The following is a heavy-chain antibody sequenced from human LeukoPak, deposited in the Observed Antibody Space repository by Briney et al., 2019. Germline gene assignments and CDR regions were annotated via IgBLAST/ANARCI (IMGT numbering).Heavy chain of an antibody. D-gene: IGHD6-13*01. V-gene: IGHV3-21*01. J-gene: IGHJ4*02. Sequence: PGGSLRLSCAASGFTFSSYSMNWVRQAPGKGLEWVSSISSSSSYIYYADSVKGRFTISRDNAKNSLYLQMNSLRAEDTAVYYCAREAHIAAAANYWGQGTLVTVSS. CDR2: ISSSSSYI. CDR3: AREAHIAAAANY. CDR1: GFTFSSYS.